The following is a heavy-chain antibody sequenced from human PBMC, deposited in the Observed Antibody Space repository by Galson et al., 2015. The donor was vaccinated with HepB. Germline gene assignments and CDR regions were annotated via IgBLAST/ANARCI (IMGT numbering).Heavy chain of an antibody. D-gene: IGHD2-2*01. CDR1: GYTFTSYY. CDR3: ARQYCSSTSCPYDFWSASGAFDI. CDR2: INPSGGST. Sequence: SVKVSCKASGYTFTSYYMHWVRQAPGQGLEWMGIINPSGGSTSYAQKFQGRVTMTRDTSTSTVYMELSSLRSEDTAVYYCARQYCSSTSCPYDFWSASGAFDIWGQGTMVTVSS. J-gene: IGHJ3*02. V-gene: IGHV1-46*01.